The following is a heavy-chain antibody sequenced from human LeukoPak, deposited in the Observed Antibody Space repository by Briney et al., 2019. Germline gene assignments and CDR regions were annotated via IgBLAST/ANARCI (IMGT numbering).Heavy chain of an antibody. J-gene: IGHJ6*03. V-gene: IGHV3-23*01. D-gene: IGHD2-15*01. Sequence: GGSLRLSCAASGFTFSSYAMSWVRQAPGGGLEWVSAISGSGDTTYHADSVKGRFTISRDNSENRLYLQMDSLRAEDTAVYFCAKDTTAWWYHRAYMDVWGKGTTVTVSS. CDR3: AKDTTAWWYHRAYMDV. CDR1: GFTFSSYA. CDR2: ISGSGDTT.